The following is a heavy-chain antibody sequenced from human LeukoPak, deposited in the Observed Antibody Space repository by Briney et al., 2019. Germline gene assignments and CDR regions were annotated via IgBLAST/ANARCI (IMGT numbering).Heavy chain of an antibody. CDR2: ISGSGDST. CDR1: GCTFSSYA. V-gene: IGHV3-23*01. CDR3: AKVGRDNYNYYY. D-gene: IGHD5-24*01. J-gene: IGHJ4*02. Sequence: GGSLRLSCAASGCTFSSYAMSWVRQAPGKGLEWVSVISGSGDSTYYADSVKGRLTISRDTSKNTLYLQMNSLRAEDTAVYYCAKVGRDNYNYYYWGQGTLVTVSS.